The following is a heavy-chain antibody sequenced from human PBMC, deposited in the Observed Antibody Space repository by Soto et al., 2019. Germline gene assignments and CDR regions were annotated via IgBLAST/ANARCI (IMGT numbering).Heavy chain of an antibody. CDR3: AREGNLGRWIQPLDS. D-gene: IGHD2-2*03. CDR1: GGTISRYY. V-gene: IGHV4-59*01. Sequence: SETLSLTCTVSGGTISRYYWSWIRQPPGKGLEWIGYMYNTGSTVYNPSFKSRVTISVDTSKNHFSLKLISVTTADTAVYFCAREGNLGRWIQPLDSWGQGTLVTVSS. J-gene: IGHJ4*02. CDR2: MYNTGST.